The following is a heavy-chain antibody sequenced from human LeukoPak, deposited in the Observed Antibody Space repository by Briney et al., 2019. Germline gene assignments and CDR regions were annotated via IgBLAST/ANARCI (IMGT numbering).Heavy chain of an antibody. J-gene: IGHJ4*02. V-gene: IGHV3-21*01. D-gene: IGHD1-26*01. Sequence: GGSLRLSCAGSGFTFSTYGINWVRQAPGKGLEWVSSISSSSRYIYYADSVKGRFTISRDDAKNSLYLQMNSLRAEDTAVYYCARTKYSGSYGGYFDYWGQGTLVTVSS. CDR1: GFTFSTYG. CDR3: ARTKYSGSYGGYFDY. CDR2: ISSSSRYI.